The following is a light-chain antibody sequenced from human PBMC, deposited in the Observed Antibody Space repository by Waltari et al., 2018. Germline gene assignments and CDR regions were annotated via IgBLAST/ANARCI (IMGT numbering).Light chain of an antibody. CDR1: QWGDNY. CDR3: QAWDSSTAV. CDR2: QAS. V-gene: IGLV3-1*01. J-gene: IGLJ2*01. Sequence: SYELTQPPSLSLSPGQTATLPCPGAQWGDNYACWYQQKPGQSPVLVIYQASKRPSGIPERFSGSNSGNTATLTISGTQAMDEADYYCQAWDSSTAVFGGGTKLTVL.